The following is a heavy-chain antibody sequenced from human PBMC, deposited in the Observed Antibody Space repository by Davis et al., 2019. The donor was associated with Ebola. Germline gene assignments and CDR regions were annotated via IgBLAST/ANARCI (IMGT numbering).Heavy chain of an antibody. CDR1: GFTFSSYG. CDR3: AKEKTVSSSWVSGGMDV. Sequence: PGGSLRLSCAASGFTFSSYGMHWVRQAPGKGLEWVAVIWYDGSNKYYADSGKGRFTISRDNSKNTLYLQMNSLRAEDTAVYYCAKEKTVSSSWVSGGMDVWGQGTTVTVSS. V-gene: IGHV3-33*06. D-gene: IGHD6-13*01. J-gene: IGHJ6*02. CDR2: IWYDGSNK.